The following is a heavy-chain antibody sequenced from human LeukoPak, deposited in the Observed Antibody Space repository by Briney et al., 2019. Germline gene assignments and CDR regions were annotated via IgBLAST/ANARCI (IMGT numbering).Heavy chain of an antibody. CDR2: INREGSST. CDR3: ASRDQSCSGDTCYPIDY. CDR1: GLTFSSYW. Sequence: GGSLRLSCAVSGLTFSSYWMHWVRQAPGKGLVWVSRINREGSSTGYADSVKGRFTISRDNAKNTLYLQMNSLRAEDTAVYYCASRDQSCSGDTCYPIDYWGQGTLVTVSS. J-gene: IGHJ4*02. D-gene: IGHD2-15*01. V-gene: IGHV3-74*01.